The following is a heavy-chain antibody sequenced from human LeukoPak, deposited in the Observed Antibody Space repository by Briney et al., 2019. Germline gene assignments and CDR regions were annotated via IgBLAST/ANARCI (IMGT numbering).Heavy chain of an antibody. V-gene: IGHV3-30*04. Sequence: GRSLRLSCAASGFTFSYAMHWVRQAPGKGLEWVAVISYDGSNKYYADSVKGRFTIPRDNSKNTLYLQMNSLRAEDTAVYYCARGLYCSSTSCFFVRYFQHWGQGTLVTVSS. J-gene: IGHJ1*01. CDR2: ISYDGSNK. D-gene: IGHD2-2*01. CDR3: ARGLYCSSTSCFFVRYFQH. CDR1: GFTFSYA.